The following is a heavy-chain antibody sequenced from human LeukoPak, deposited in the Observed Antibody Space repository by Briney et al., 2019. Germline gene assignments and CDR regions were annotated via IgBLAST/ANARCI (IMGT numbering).Heavy chain of an antibody. CDR2: ISAYNGNT. CDR1: GYTFTGYY. D-gene: IGHD3-10*01. J-gene: IGHJ6*03. V-gene: IGHV1-2*02. Sequence: EASVKVSCKASGYTFTGYYMHWVRQAPGQGLEWMGWISAYNGNTNYAQKFQGRVTMTRDTSISTAYMELSRLRSDDTAVYYCARSWFGDNYYYYYMDVWGKGTTVTISS. CDR3: ARSWFGDNYYYYYMDV.